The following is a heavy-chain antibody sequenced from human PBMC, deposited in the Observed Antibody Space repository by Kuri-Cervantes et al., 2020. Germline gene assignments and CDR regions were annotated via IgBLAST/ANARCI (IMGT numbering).Heavy chain of an antibody. D-gene: IGHD6-19*01. CDR2: IIPIFGTA. V-gene: IGHV1-69*06. CDR1: GYTFTSYA. Sequence: SVKVSCKASGYTFTSYAISWVRQAPGQGLEWMGGIIPIFGTANYAQKFQGRVTITADKSTGTAYMELSSLRSEDTAVYYCAGQGQWLVDWFDPWGQGTLVTVSS. J-gene: IGHJ5*02. CDR3: AGQGQWLVDWFDP.